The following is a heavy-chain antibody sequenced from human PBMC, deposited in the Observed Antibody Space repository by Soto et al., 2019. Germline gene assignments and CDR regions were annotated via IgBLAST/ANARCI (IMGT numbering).Heavy chain of an antibody. V-gene: IGHV4-34*01. CDR3: AREGSGYCSSTSCPRFDP. CDR1: GGSFSGYY. Sequence: ASETLSLTCAVYGGSFSGYYWSWIRQPPGKGLEWIGEINHSGSTNYNPSLKSRVTISVDTSKNQFSLKLSSVTAADTAVYYCAREGSGYCSSTSCPRFDPWGQGTLVTVSS. D-gene: IGHD2-2*01. CDR2: INHSGST. J-gene: IGHJ5*02.